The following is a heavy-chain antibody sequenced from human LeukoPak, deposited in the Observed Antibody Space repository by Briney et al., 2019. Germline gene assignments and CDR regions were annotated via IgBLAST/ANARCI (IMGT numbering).Heavy chain of an antibody. CDR3: ASGIAGLDFDY. D-gene: IGHD1-14*01. V-gene: IGHV1-2*02. CDR1: GYTFTGYY. Sequence: AASVKVSCXASGYTFTGYYMHWVRLAPGQGLEGMGWTNPNSGGTNYAQKFQGRVTMNRDTSISTAYMELSRLRSDDTAVSYCASGIAGLDFDYWGQGTLVTVSS. CDR2: TNPNSGGT. J-gene: IGHJ4*02.